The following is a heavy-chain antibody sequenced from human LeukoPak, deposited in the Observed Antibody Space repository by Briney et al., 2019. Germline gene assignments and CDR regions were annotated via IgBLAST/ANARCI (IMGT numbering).Heavy chain of an antibody. D-gene: IGHD4-17*01. J-gene: IGHJ6*03. CDR1: GFTFRSYA. CDR2: ISGSGGST. CDR3: AKYYGDDPDYYYYMDV. V-gene: IGHV3-23*01. Sequence: GGSLRLSCAASGFTFRSYAMTWVRQAPGKGLEWVSGISGSGGSTYYADSVKGRFTISRDNSKNTLYLQMNSLRAEDTAVYYCAKYYGDDPDYYYYMDVWGKGTTVTISS.